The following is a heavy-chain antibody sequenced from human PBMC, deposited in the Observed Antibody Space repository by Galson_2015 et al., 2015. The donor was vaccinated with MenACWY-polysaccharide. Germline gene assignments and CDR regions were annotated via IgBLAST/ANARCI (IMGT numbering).Heavy chain of an antibody. V-gene: IGHV4-39*02. CDR3: ARDSGSRGGANRIDY. Sequence: ETLSLTCTVSGGSVSSSSYYWGWLRQPPGEGLEWIGSIYYSGTTYNNPSLKSRVTVSVDTSKNQFSLKLTSVTAADTAVYYCARDSGSRGGANRIDYWGQGTLVTVSS. CDR1: GGSVSSSSYY. J-gene: IGHJ4*02. D-gene: IGHD1-26*01. CDR2: IYYSGTT.